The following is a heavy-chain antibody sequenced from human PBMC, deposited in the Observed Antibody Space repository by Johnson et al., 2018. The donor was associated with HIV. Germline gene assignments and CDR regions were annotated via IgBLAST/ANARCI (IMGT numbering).Heavy chain of an antibody. V-gene: IGHV3-23*04. D-gene: IGHD1-26*01. CDR1: GFSFRNYW. Sequence: VQLVESGGGLVQPGGSLRLSCAVSGFSFRNYWMEWVRQAPGKGLEWVSAISGSGGSTYYADSVKGRFTISRDNSKNTLYLQMNSLRAEDTAVYYCAKGGGSYSDAFDIWGQGTMVTVSS. J-gene: IGHJ3*02. CDR3: AKGGGSYSDAFDI. CDR2: ISGSGGST.